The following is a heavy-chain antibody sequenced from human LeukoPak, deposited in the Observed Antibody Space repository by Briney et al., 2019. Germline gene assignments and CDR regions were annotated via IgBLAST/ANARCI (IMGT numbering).Heavy chain of an antibody. CDR1: GYTLTELS. J-gene: IGHJ4*02. CDR2: FDPEDGET. D-gene: IGHD6-19*01. CDR3: ATDRGYKDHQQWLVWDY. Sequence: ASVKVSCKVSGYTLTELSMHWVRQAPGKGLEWMGGFDPEDGETIYAQKFQGRVTMTEDTSTDTAYMELSSLRSEDTAVYYCATDRGYKDHQQWLVWDYWGQGTLVTVSS. V-gene: IGHV1-24*01.